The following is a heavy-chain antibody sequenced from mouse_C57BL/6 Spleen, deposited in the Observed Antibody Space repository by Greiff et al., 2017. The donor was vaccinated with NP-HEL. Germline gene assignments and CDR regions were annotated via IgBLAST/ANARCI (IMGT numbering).Heavy chain of an antibody. CDR3: ARSGYYGSSYVDWYFDV. CDR1: GYTFTDYN. D-gene: IGHD1-1*01. Sequence: EVQLQQSGPELVKPGASVKMSCKASGYTFTDYNMHWVKQSHGKSLEWIGYINPNNGGTSYNQKFKGKATLTVNKSSSTAYMELRSLTSEDSAVYYCARSGYYGSSYVDWYFDVWGTGTTVTVSS. V-gene: IGHV1-22*01. CDR2: INPNNGGT. J-gene: IGHJ1*03.